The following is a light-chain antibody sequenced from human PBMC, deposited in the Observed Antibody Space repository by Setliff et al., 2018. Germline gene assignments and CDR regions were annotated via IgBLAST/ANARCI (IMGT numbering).Light chain of an antibody. Sequence: QSALTQPASVSGSPGQTITISCSGTSSDVGSYDFVSWYQQYPGKAPKLIIYDVSSRPSGVSNRFSGSKAGNTASLTISGLQAEDEADYYCSAYTSSSTDVFGIGTKGTVL. V-gene: IGLV2-14*01. J-gene: IGLJ1*01. CDR3: SAYTSSSTDV. CDR2: DVS. CDR1: SSDVGSYDF.